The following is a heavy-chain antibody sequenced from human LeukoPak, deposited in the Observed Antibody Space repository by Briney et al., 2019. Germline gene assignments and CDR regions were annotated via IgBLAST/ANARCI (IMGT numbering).Heavy chain of an antibody. CDR2: IKHDGSEQ. CDR1: GFTFSRYW. CDR3: ARTGTYGAMDY. J-gene: IGHJ4*02. V-gene: IGHV3-7*01. Sequence: GGSLRLSCAGSGFTFSRYWMSWVRQAPGKGLEWVANIKHDGSEQYYVDSVKGRFTISRDNARNSLYLQMNSLRAEDTAVYYCARTGTYGAMDYWGQGTLVTVSS. D-gene: IGHD3-3*02.